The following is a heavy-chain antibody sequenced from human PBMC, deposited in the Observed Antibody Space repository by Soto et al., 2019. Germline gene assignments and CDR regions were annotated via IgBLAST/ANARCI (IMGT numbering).Heavy chain of an antibody. V-gene: IGHV3-30*01. Sequence: RLSSAASAFTFSSYAMRWSRQAPANCLECVAVISYDESNKYYAESVKGRLTISRDNTKNTQYLQMNSLRAEDTAVYYCARDWIAAAGEYGMDVWGQGSMVSVSS. CDR3: ARDWIAAAGEYGMDV. CDR2: ISYDESNK. D-gene: IGHD6-13*01. CDR1: AFTFSSYA. J-gene: IGHJ6*02.